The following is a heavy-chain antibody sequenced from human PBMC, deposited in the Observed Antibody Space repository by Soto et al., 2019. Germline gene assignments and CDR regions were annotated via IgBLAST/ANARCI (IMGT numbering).Heavy chain of an antibody. Sequence: QVQLVQSGAEVKKPGAAVKVSCKTSGYTFTNDDINWVRQAAGQGLEWIGWMSPNSGNTGYAQKFQGRVTLTRDTYISTAYMELSSLSSEDTAVYYCARGMSDGFGEVSWGQGTLVTVSS. D-gene: IGHD3-10*01. CDR1: GYTFTNDD. CDR3: ARGMSDGFGEVS. V-gene: IGHV1-8*02. CDR2: MSPNSGNT. J-gene: IGHJ5*02.